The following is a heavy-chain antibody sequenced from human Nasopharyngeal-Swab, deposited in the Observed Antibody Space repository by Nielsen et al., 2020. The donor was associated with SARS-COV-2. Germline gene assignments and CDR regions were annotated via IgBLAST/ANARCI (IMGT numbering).Heavy chain of an antibody. Sequence: GESLKISCTGSGFTFGNYSMNWIRQAPGKGLEWVSYISSSGSTIYYADSVKGRFTISRDNSKNMVYLQMNSLRAEDTAVYYCARDPGSYYFDFWGQGTLVTVSS. D-gene: IGHD3-10*01. CDR3: ARDPGSYYFDF. V-gene: IGHV3-48*01. CDR1: GFTFGNYS. J-gene: IGHJ4*02. CDR2: ISSSGSTI.